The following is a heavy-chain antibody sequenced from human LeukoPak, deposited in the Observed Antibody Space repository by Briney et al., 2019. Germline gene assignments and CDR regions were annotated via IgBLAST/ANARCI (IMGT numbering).Heavy chain of an antibody. CDR3: ARARYCSGGSCYAEY. CDR2: IYPGDSDT. Sequence: GESLKISCKGSGYSFTTYWIGWVRQMPGEGLEWMGIIYPGDSDTRYSPSFQGQVTISADKSISTAYLQWSSLKASDTAMYYCARARYCSGGSCYAEYWGQGALVTVSS. J-gene: IGHJ4*02. CDR1: GYSFTTYW. D-gene: IGHD2-15*01. V-gene: IGHV5-51*01.